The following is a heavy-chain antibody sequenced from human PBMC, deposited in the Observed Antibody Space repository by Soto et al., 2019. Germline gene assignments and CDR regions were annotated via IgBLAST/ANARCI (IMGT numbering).Heavy chain of an antibody. J-gene: IGHJ4*02. V-gene: IGHV1-2*02. Sequence: GASVKVSRKASGYTFTGYYMHWVRQAPGQGLEWMGWINPNSGGTNYAQKFQGRVTMTRDTSISTAYMELRRLRSDDTAVYYCARGPRTYYYDSSVDHMLDYWCQGPLVTVSS. CDR3: ARGPRTYYYDSSVDHMLDY. D-gene: IGHD3-22*01. CDR2: INPNSGGT. CDR1: GYTFTGYY.